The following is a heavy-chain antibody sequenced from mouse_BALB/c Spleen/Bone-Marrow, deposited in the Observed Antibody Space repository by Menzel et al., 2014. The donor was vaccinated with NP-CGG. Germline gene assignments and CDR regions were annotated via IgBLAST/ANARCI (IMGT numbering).Heavy chain of an antibody. V-gene: IGHV14-3*02. Sequence: VQLQQSGAEFVKPGASVKLYCTASGFNIKDTYMHWVKQRPEQGLEWIGRIDPANGNTKYDPKFQGKATITADTSSSTAYLQLSSLTSEDTAVYYCASYVYGYYFDYWGQGTTLTVSS. CDR3: ASYVYGYYFDY. D-gene: IGHD2-2*01. CDR2: IDPANGNT. CDR1: GFNIKDTY. J-gene: IGHJ2*01.